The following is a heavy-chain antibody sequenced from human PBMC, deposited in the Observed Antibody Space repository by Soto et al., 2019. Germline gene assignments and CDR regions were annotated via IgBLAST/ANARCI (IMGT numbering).Heavy chain of an antibody. CDR2: IYYSGSA. V-gene: IGHV4-61*01. J-gene: IGHJ6*02. CDR1: GDSVTSVSDY. CDR3: ARGVGFGYYYYHMDL. Sequence: LSLTCTVSGDSVTSVSDYWSWIRQPPGKGLEWIGYIYYSGSADYNPSLGSRVTISIDTSKNQFSLKLTSVTAADTAVYYCARGVGFGYYYYHMDLWGQGTTVTVSS. D-gene: IGHD3-10*01.